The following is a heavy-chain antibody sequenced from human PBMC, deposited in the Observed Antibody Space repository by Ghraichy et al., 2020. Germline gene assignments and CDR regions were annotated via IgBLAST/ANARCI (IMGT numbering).Heavy chain of an antibody. Sequence: ASVKVSCKASGYTFTSYGISWVRQAPGQGLEWMGWISAYNGNTNYAQKLQGRVTMTTDTSTSTAYMELRSLRSDDTAVYYCARGVPLLRYFDWPGGYNWFDPWGQGTLVTVSS. CDR1: GYTFTSYG. CDR3: ARGVPLLRYFDWPGGYNWFDP. D-gene: IGHD3-9*01. V-gene: IGHV1-18*01. CDR2: ISAYNGNT. J-gene: IGHJ5*02.